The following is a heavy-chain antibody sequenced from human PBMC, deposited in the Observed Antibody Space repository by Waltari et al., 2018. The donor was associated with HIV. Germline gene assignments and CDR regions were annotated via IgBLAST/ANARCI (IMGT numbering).Heavy chain of an antibody. Sequence: EVQLVESGGGLVKPGGSLRLSCAASGFTFSSYSMNWVRQAPGKGLEWVSSISSSSSYIYYADSVKGRFTISRDNAKNSLYLQMNSLRAEDTAVYYCAREMWNYYYYYGMDVWGQGTTVTVSS. CDR2: ISSSSSYI. CDR1: GFTFSSYS. D-gene: IGHD1-1*01. V-gene: IGHV3-21*01. J-gene: IGHJ6*02. CDR3: AREMWNYYYYYGMDV.